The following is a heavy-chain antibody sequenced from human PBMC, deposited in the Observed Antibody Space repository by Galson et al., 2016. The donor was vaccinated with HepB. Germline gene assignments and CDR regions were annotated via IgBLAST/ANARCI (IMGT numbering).Heavy chain of an antibody. V-gene: IGHV4-34*01. CDR1: GGSFSGYY. CDR2: INHSGST. J-gene: IGHJ6*03. D-gene: IGHD4-17*01. Sequence: LSLTCAVYGGSFSGYYWSWIRQPPGKGLEWIGEINHSGSTNYNPSLKSRVTISVDTSKNQFSLKLSSVTAADTAVYYCARGDNPDYGDYASAYYYMDVWGKGTSVTVSS. CDR3: ARGDNPDYGDYASAYYYMDV.